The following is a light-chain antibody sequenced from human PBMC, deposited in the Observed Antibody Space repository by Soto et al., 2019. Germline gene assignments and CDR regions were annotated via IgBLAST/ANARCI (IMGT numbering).Light chain of an antibody. CDR2: KVS. CDR1: QSLVHNDGNTY. CDR3: IQSTQSPWT. V-gene: IGKV2-24*01. J-gene: IGKJ1*01. Sequence: DIVMTQTPLSSPVTLGQAASISCRSSQSLVHNDGNTYLSWFQQRPGQPPRLLIYKVSDRCSGVPGGFSCSGGGSDFTPTISRVEAGDVRVDYGIQSTQSPWTFGQGTKVEIK.